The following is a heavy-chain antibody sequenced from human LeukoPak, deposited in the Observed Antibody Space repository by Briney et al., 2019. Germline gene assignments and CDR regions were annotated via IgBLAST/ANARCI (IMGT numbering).Heavy chain of an antibody. CDR3: ARVPYCSSTSCYPYNWFDP. CDR2: INHSGST. J-gene: IGHJ5*02. V-gene: IGHV4-34*01. CDR1: GFTFSSYS. D-gene: IGHD2-2*01. Sequence: GSLRLSCAASGFTFSSYSINWVRQAPGKGLEWIGEINHSGSTNYNPSLKSRVTISVDTSKNQFSLKLSSVTAADTAVYYCARVPYCSSTSCYPYNWFDPWGQGTLVIVSS.